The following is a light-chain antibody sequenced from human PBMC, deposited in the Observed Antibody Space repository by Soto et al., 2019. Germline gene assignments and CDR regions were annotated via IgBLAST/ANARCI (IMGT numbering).Light chain of an antibody. Sequence: DIQMTQSPSSLSASIGDRVTTTCRASQNVGTYLSWYQQKQGKAPKLLINVTSTLQSGVPSRFSGSGSGTDFTLAIGSLQPEDFATYYCQQSSSTPQTFGGGTRVEIK. CDR2: VTS. CDR3: QQSSSTPQT. J-gene: IGKJ4*01. CDR1: QNVGTY. V-gene: IGKV1-39*01.